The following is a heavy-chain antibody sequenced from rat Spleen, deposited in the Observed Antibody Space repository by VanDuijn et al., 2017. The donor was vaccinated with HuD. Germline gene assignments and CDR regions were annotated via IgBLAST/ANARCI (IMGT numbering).Heavy chain of an antibody. Sequence: EVKLVESGGGLVQPGNSLTLSCVASGFTFSNYGMHWIRQAPKKGLEWIAMIYYEGSSTYYGDSVKGRFTISRDNAKSTLYLQMDSLRSEDTATYYCARQDTSGYSNWFTYWGQGTLVTVSS. CDR3: ARQDTSGYSNWFTY. CDR1: GFTFSNYG. V-gene: IGHV5-29*01. CDR2: IYYEGSST. J-gene: IGHJ3*01. D-gene: IGHD4-3*01.